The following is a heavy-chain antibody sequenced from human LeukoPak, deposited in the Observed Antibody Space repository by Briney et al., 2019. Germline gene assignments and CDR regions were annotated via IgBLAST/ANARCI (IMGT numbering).Heavy chain of an antibody. CDR2: VDTSGRT. J-gene: IGHJ4*02. V-gene: IGHV4-61*02. CDR3: ARGSSVGGTTYHHY. D-gene: IGHD1-26*01. CDR1: GGSISSGHYY. Sequence: SETLSLTCAVSGGSISSGHYYWTWIRQPAGKGLEWIGCVDTSGRTNYNPSVKSRVTMSLDTSKNQFSVNLTSVTAADTAIYYCARGSSVGGTTYHHYWGQGTLVSVSS.